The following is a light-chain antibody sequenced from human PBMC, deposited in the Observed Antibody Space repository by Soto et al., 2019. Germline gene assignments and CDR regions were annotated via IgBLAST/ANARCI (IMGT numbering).Light chain of an antibody. V-gene: IGLV2-14*01. CDR3: SSYTSSSTIV. Sequence: QSALTQPASVSGSPGQSITISCTGTSSDVGGYNYVSWYQQHPGKAPKLMIYEVSNRPSGVSNRFSGSKSGNTASLTISGLQAEDEADYYCSSYTSSSTIVFETGTKLTVL. CDR1: SSDVGGYNY. J-gene: IGLJ1*01. CDR2: EVS.